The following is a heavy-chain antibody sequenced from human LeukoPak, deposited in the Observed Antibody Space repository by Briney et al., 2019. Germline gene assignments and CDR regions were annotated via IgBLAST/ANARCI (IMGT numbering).Heavy chain of an antibody. CDR2: IIPIFGTA. D-gene: IGHD6-13*01. Sequence: SVKVSCKASGGTFSTSSISWVRQAPGQGLEWMGRIIPIFGTANYAQKFQGRVTITTDESTSTAYMELSSLRSEDTAVYYCARDRGSNSWYYFDYWGQGTLVTVSS. CDR1: GGTFSTSS. CDR3: ARDRGSNSWYYFDY. J-gene: IGHJ4*02. V-gene: IGHV1-69*05.